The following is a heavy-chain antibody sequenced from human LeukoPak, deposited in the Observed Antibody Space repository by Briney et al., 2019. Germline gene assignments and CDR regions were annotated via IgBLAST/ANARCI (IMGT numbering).Heavy chain of an antibody. Sequence: SVKVSCKASGGTFGSHAITWVRQAPGQGLEWMGGIIPYFDATNYAQKFQGRVTITADESTNTAYMELSSLRSDDTAVYFCARDKGGDLGRYYYYGMDVWGQGTTVTVSS. CDR2: IIPYFDAT. J-gene: IGHJ6*02. CDR1: GGTFGSHA. V-gene: IGHV1-69*01. CDR3: ARDKGGDLGRYYYYGMDV. D-gene: IGHD3-16*01.